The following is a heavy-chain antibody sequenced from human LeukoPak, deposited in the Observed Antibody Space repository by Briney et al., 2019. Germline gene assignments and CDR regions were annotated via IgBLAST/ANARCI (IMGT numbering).Heavy chain of an antibody. CDR3: ARYSNGYYYDY. D-gene: IGHD3-22*01. Sequence: GGSLRLSCAASGFTFSSYSMNWVRQAPGKGLEWVSSISSSSYIYYADSVKGRFTVSRDNAKNSLYLQMNSLRAEDTAVYYCARYSNGYYYDYWGQGTLVTVSS. CDR1: GFTFSSYS. V-gene: IGHV3-21*01. CDR2: ISSSSYI. J-gene: IGHJ4*02.